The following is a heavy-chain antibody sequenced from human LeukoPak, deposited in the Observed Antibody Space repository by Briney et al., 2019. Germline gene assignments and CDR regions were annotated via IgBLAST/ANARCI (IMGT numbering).Heavy chain of an antibody. J-gene: IGHJ4*02. CDR2: IIPVLDIV. Sequence: ASVKVSCKASGGTFSSYDINWVRQAPGQGLEWMGRIIPVLDIVNFAQKFQGRVTITADESTSTAYMALSGLRSDDTAIYYCAQKGGRGLSQVYWGQGSLVTVSS. D-gene: IGHD3-16*01. V-gene: IGHV1-69*04. CDR1: GGTFSSYD. CDR3: AQKGGRGLSQVY.